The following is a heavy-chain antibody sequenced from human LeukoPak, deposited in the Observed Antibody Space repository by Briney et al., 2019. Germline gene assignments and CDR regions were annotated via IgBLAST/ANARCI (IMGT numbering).Heavy chain of an antibody. V-gene: IGHV4-4*07. CDR1: GGSISNYY. D-gene: IGHD2-21*02. J-gene: IGHJ4*02. CDR2: ISASGNT. CDR3: ARQGVATAIDY. Sequence: PSETLSLICTVSGGSISNYYWSWIRQPAGKGLEWIGRISASGNTNYNPSLKSRVTMSVDTSMNLFALKLSSVTAADTAVYYCARQGVATAIDYWGQGTLVTVSS.